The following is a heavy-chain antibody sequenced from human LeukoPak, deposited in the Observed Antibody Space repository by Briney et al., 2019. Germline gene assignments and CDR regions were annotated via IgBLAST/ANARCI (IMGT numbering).Heavy chain of an antibody. Sequence: SETLSLTCTVSGGSISSSNYYWGWIRQPPGKGLEWIGSIYYSGNTYYNPSLKSRVTISLDTSKNQFSLKLSSVTAADTAVYYCARSGVLWNLAYWGQGTLVTVSS. CDR2: IYYSGNT. CDR1: GGSISSSNYY. D-gene: IGHD1-1*01. J-gene: IGHJ4*02. CDR3: ARSGVLWNLAY. V-gene: IGHV4-39*07.